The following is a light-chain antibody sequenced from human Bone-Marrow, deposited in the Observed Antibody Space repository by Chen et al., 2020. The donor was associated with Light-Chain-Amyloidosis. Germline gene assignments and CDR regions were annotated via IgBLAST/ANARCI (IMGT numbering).Light chain of an antibody. Sequence: DFQMTQSPSTLSASGGDRVTITCRASQSISTWLAWYQQKPGKAPELLISKASTLETGGPSRFSGGGSGTEFTVTISSLQPDDVATYYGEQYDTCTRTFGPGTKVGI. J-gene: IGKJ1*01. V-gene: IGKV1-5*03. CDR3: EQYDTCTRT. CDR2: KAS. CDR1: QSISTW.